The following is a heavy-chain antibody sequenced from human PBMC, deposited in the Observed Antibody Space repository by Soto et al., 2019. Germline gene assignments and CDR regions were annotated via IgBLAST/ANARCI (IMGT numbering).Heavy chain of an antibody. CDR1: GGSISSGDYY. Sequence: SETLSLTCTVSGGSISSGDYYWSWIRQPPGKGLEWIGYIYYSGSTYYNPSLKSRVTISVDTSKNQFSLKLSSVTAADTAVYYCARVGGFGATTIDYWGQGPLVTVS. CDR2: IYYSGST. CDR3: ARVGGFGATTIDY. V-gene: IGHV4-30-4*01. D-gene: IGHD3-10*01. J-gene: IGHJ4*02.